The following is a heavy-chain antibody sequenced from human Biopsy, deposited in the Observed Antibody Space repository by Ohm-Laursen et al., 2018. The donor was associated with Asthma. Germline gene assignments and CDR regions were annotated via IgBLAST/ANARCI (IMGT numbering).Heavy chain of an antibody. CDR2: ISSSSSTI. J-gene: IGHJ4*02. V-gene: IGHV3-48*02. D-gene: IGHD4-17*01. CDR3: ARPRWGPYGY. Sequence: GSLRLSCTAPGFTFSSYGMYWVRQAPGKGLEWVSYISSSSSTIYYADSVKGRFTISRDNAKNSLYLQMNSLRDEDTAVYYCARPRWGPYGYWGQGTLVTVSS. CDR1: GFTFSSYG.